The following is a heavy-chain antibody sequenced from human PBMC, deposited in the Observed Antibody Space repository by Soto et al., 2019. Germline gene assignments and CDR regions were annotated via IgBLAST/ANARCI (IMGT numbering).Heavy chain of an antibody. CDR2: ISGSGGST. J-gene: IGHJ6*02. CDR3: AKGIDTAMEAYYYYGMDV. Sequence: EVQLLESGGGLVQPGGSLRLSCAASGFTFGSYAMSWVRQVPGKGLEWVSAISGSGGSTYYADSVKGRFTISRDNSKNTLYLQMNSLRAEDTAVYYCAKGIDTAMEAYYYYGMDVWGQGTTVTVSS. CDR1: GFTFGSYA. V-gene: IGHV3-23*01. D-gene: IGHD5-18*01.